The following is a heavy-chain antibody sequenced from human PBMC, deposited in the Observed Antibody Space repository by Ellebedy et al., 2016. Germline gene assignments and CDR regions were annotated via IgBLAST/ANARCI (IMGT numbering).Heavy chain of an antibody. D-gene: IGHD2-21*01. CDR1: GDSISSENNY. CDR2: IFYSGST. CDR3: ARTVDCGGDCYAFDM. V-gene: IGHV4-61*01. Sequence: SETLSLTXTVSGDSISSENNYWNWIRQRPGKGPEWIGYIFYSGSTNYNPSLKSRVTMTIDRAKNQFSLTLASVTSADTAVYYCARTVDCGGDCYAFDMWGQGALVTVSS. J-gene: IGHJ3*02.